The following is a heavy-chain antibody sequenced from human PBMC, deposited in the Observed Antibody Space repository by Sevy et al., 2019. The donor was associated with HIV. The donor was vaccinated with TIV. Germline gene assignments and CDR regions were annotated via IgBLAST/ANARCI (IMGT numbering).Heavy chain of an antibody. Sequence: GESLKISCAVSGFTFNTYNMNWVRQAPGKGLEWVSYISYTSTTIYYADSVRGRFTISRDNAKSTLYLQMNSLRDEDTAVYYCASSDATSRFGYYYFAMDFWGQGTSVTVSS. V-gene: IGHV3-48*02. CDR3: ASSDATSRFGYYYFAMDF. D-gene: IGHD3-22*01. CDR1: GFTFNTYN. J-gene: IGHJ6*02. CDR2: ISYTSTTI.